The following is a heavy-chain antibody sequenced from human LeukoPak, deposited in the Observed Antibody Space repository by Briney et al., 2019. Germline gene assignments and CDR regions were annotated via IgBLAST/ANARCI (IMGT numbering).Heavy chain of an antibody. J-gene: IGHJ4*02. CDR2: IKREGSEK. CDR3: ARLPADDSVFDH. CDR1: GFMCSNYW. D-gene: IGHD2-15*01. Sequence: GGSLRLSCAASGFMCSNYWMTWVRQAPGKGLEWVANIKREGSEKHYVESVKGRLTTSRDNAKNLLYLQMNSLRAEDTAVYYCARLPADDSVFDHWGQGTLVTVSS. V-gene: IGHV3-7*01.